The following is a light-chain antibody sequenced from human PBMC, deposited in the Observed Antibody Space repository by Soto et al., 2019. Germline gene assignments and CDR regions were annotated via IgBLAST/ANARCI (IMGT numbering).Light chain of an antibody. J-gene: IGKJ1*01. Sequence: TQCPGAQSLSPGARATLSCGVSQSSSDSYLAWYQQKPGQPPRLLIYGVSTRGYGIPDRFSGSGSGTDFTLTISRLEPEDFAVYYCLHYGNPQWTFGQGTKVDIK. CDR2: GVS. CDR1: QSSSDSY. V-gene: IGKV3-20*01. CDR3: LHYGNPQWT.